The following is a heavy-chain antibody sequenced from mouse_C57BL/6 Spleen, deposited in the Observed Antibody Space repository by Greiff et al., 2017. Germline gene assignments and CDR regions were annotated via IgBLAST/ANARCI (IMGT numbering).Heavy chain of an antibody. CDR1: GYTFTDYY. CDR3: AREGYSNYGAWFAY. Sequence: QVQLQQSGTELVKPGASVKISCKASGYTFTDYYINWVKQRPGQGLEWIGKIGPGSGSTYYNEKFKGKATLTADKSSSTAYMQLSSLTSEDSAVYFCAREGYSNYGAWFAYWGQGTLVTVSA. D-gene: IGHD2-5*01. J-gene: IGHJ3*01. CDR2: IGPGSGST. V-gene: IGHV1-77*01.